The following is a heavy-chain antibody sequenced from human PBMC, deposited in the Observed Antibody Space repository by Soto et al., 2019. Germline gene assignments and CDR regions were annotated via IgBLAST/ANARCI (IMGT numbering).Heavy chain of an antibody. CDR3: ARMSRTVVATEDDYYYGMDV. D-gene: IGHD2-21*02. V-gene: IGHV4-4*02. Sequence: QVQLQESGPGLVKPSGTLSLTCAVSGGSLRSTNWWSWVRQSPGKGLEWIGEIYHSGSTNYNPSLKSRVTISVDKSKKQFSLNLTSVTAADTAVYYCARMSRTVVATEDDYYYGMDVWGQGTTVTVSS. CDR2: IYHSGST. CDR1: GGSLRSTNW. J-gene: IGHJ6*02.